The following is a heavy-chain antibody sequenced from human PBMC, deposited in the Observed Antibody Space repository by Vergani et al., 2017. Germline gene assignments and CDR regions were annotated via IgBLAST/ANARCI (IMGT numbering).Heavy chain of an antibody. Sequence: EVQLVQSGAEVKKPGESLKISCKGSGYSFTSYWIGWVRQMPGKGLEWMGIIYPGDSDTRYSPSFQGQVTISADKSISTAYLQWSSLKASDTAMYYCARLQYYYGSGSYYQVGEYWGQGTLVTVSS. CDR3: ARLQYYYGSGSYYQVGEY. J-gene: IGHJ4*02. CDR1: GYSFTSYW. D-gene: IGHD3-10*01. CDR2: IYPGDSDT. V-gene: IGHV5-51*01.